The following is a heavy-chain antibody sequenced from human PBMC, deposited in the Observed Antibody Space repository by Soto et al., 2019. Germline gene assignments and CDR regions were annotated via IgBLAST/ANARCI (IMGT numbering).Heavy chain of an antibody. CDR3: ARDTMRQAGAFDI. V-gene: IGHV1-69*06. J-gene: IGHJ3*02. Sequence: ASVKVSCKASGGTFSSYAISCVRQAPGQGLEWMGGIIPIFGTANYAQKFQGRVTITADKSTSTAYMELSSLRSEDTAVYYCARDTMRQAGAFDIWGQGTMVTVSS. CDR2: IIPIFGTA. CDR1: GGTFSSYA. D-gene: IGHD3-3*01.